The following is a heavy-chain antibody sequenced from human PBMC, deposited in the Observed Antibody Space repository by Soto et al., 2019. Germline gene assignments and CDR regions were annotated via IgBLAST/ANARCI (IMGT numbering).Heavy chain of an antibody. V-gene: IGHV3-48*03. D-gene: IGHD1-26*01. CDR2: ISSSGSTI. Sequence: GGSLRLSCAASGFTFSSYEMNWVRQAPGKGLEWVSYISSSGSTIYYADSVKGRFTISRDNAKNSLYLQMNSLRAEDTAVYYCARDVYLGSHFDYWGQGTLVTVSS. CDR3: ARDVYLGSHFDY. J-gene: IGHJ4*02. CDR1: GFTFSSYE.